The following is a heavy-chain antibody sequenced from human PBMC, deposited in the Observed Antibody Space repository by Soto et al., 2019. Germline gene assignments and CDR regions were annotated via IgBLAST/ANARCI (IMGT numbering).Heavy chain of an antibody. V-gene: IGHV4-30-2*06. CDR1: GDSTSGGGFS. J-gene: IGHJ4*01. Sequence: TLSLTCAVSGDSTSGGGFSWNWIRQSPGKGLEWIGYIYPSGTSYYNPSLKSRVTISVDKSQNQFSLRLSSMTAADTAVYYCARGHYFGSGSTDWGHGTLVTVSS. CDR3: ARGHYFGSGSTD. CDR2: IYPSGTS. D-gene: IGHD3-10*01.